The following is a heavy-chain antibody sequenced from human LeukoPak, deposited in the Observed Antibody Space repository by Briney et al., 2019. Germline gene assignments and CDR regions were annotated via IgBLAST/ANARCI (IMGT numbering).Heavy chain of an antibody. Sequence: PGGSLRLSCAASGFTFSSYEMNWVRQAPGKGPEWVSYISSSASTIYYADSVKGRFTISRDNAKNSLYLQMNSLRAEDTAVYYCARLSALLPKYCSSTSCYKYYYYGMDVWGQGTTVTVSS. CDR1: GFTFSSYE. CDR2: ISSSASTI. CDR3: ARLSALLPKYCSSTSCYKYYYYGMDV. V-gene: IGHV3-48*03. J-gene: IGHJ6*02. D-gene: IGHD2-2*02.